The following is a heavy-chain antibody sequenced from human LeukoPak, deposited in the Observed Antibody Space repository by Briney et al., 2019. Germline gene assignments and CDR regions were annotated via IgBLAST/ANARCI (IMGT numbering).Heavy chain of an antibody. J-gene: IGHJ1*01. CDR1: GFTLNNAW. Sequence: GSLRLSCAASGFTLNNAWMSWVRQAPGKGLEWLGRIKRETDGGTIDYAAPVKGRFTISRDDSRNTLYLQMDSLKIEDTAVYYCTTDRYYDNSELQFQHWGQGTLVTVSS. D-gene: IGHD3-22*01. CDR2: IKRETDGGTI. V-gene: IGHV3-15*01. CDR3: TTDRYYDNSELQFQH.